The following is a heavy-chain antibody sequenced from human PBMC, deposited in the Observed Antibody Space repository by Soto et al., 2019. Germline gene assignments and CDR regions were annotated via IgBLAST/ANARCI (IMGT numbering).Heavy chain of an antibody. CDR1: GFTFSSYA. CDR3: AKFGSTHPIDYYYYGMDV. CDR2: ISGSGGST. J-gene: IGHJ6*02. D-gene: IGHD2-15*01. Sequence: GGSLRLSCAASGFTFSSYAMSWVRQAPGKGLEWVSAISGSGGSTYYADSVKGRFTISRDNSKNTLYLQMNSLRAEDTAVYYCAKFGSTHPIDYYYYGMDVWGQGTTVTVSS. V-gene: IGHV3-23*01.